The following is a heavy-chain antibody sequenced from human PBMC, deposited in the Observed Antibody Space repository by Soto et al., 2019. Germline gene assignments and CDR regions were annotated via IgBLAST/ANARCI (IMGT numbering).Heavy chain of an antibody. D-gene: IGHD2-21*01. CDR1: GVSRRSYY. J-gene: IGHJ6*02. CDR2: IYSRGDT. CDR3: AGIGEDVYYGMDV. Sequence: PSETLSLTCSVSGVSRRSYYLNWIRQPAGKGLEWIGRIYSRGDTNYNPSVKSRVTMSVDTSKNEFSLRLNSVTAADTAVYYCAGIGEDVYYGMDVWGQGTTVTVSS. V-gene: IGHV4-4*07.